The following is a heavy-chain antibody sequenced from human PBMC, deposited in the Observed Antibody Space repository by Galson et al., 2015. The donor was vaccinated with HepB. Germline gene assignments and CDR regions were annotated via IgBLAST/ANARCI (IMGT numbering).Heavy chain of an antibody. V-gene: IGHV1-69*13. CDR1: GGTFSSYA. D-gene: IGHD5-24*01. J-gene: IGHJ6*02. CDR3: AGDSREDGYNLVPGEYYYYGMDV. CDR2: IIPIFGTA. Sequence: SVKVSCKASGGTFSSYAISWVRQAPGQGLEWMGGIIPIFGTANYAQKFQGSVTITADESTSTAYMELSSLRSEDTAVYYCAGDSREDGYNLVPGEYYYYGMDVWGQGTTVTVSS.